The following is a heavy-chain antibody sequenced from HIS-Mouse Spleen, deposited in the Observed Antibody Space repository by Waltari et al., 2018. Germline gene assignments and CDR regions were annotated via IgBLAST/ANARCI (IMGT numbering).Heavy chain of an antibody. V-gene: IGHV4-39*07. CDR2: IYYTGST. D-gene: IGHD6-13*01. J-gene: IGHJ2*01. CDR3: AREIPYSSSWYDWYFDL. CDR1: GGPISSSSYC. Sequence: QLQLQESGPGLVKPSETLSLTCTVPGGPISSSSYCWGWIRPPPGKGLEWIGSIYYTGSTYSNPSLKSRVTISVDTSKNQFSLKLSSVTAADTAVYYCAREIPYSSSWYDWYFDLWGRGTLVTVSS.